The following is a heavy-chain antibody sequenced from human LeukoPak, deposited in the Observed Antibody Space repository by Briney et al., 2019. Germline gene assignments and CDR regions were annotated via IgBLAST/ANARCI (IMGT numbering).Heavy chain of an antibody. J-gene: IGHJ4*02. CDR1: EFTFSTYG. V-gene: IGHV3-30*18. Sequence: GGSLRLSCAASEFTFSTYGMHWVRQAPGKGLEWVAVISYDGSFKFYADSVKGRFTISRDNSKSTLYLQMNSLRAEDTAVYYCAKDRYSGLNTIDYWGQGTLVTVSS. CDR2: ISYDGSFK. CDR3: AKDRYSGLNTIDY. D-gene: IGHD6-13*01.